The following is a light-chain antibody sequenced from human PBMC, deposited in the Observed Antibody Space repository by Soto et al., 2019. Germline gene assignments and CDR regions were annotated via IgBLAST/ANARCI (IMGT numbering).Light chain of an antibody. J-gene: IGKJ3*01. Sequence: DVVLTQSPLFLPVTLGQPTSISCRSSQSLVYSDGDTFLSWFQQRPGQSPRRLIYKVSNRDTGVPDRFSGSGSGTDFTLKISRVEAEDVGVYFCMQAIYWPFTFGPGTKVDIK. CDR1: QSLVYSDGDTF. CDR3: MQAIYWPFT. V-gene: IGKV2-30*01. CDR2: KVS.